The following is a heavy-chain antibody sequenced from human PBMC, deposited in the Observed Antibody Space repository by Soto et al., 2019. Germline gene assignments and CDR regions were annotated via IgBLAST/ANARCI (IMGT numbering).Heavy chain of an antibody. CDR1: GGFVTSGSYY. Sequence: QVQLQQWGAGLLKPSETLSLTCAVYGGFVTSGSYYWSWIRQPPGKGLEWIGEMSHSGGTPFNPSVKGRVTISVDTSKNQFTLKMSSVTAADTALYYCARVERGTATTVVDAFDIWGPGTMVTVSS. CDR3: ARVERGTATTVVDAFDI. D-gene: IGHD1-1*01. V-gene: IGHV4-34*01. CDR2: MSHSGGT. J-gene: IGHJ3*02.